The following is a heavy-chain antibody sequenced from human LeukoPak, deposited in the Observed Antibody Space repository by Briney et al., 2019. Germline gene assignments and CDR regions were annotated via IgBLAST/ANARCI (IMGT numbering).Heavy chain of an antibody. D-gene: IGHD3-22*01. J-gene: IGHJ4*02. CDR2: INHSGST. CDR3: ARGVYYDSSGYLGLDY. Sequence: SETLSLTCAVYGGSFSDYYWSWIRQPPGKGLEWIGEINHSGSTNYNPSLKSRVTISVDTSKNQFSLKLGSVTAADTAVYYCARGVYYDSSGYLGLDYWGQGTLVTVSS. V-gene: IGHV4-34*01. CDR1: GGSFSDYY.